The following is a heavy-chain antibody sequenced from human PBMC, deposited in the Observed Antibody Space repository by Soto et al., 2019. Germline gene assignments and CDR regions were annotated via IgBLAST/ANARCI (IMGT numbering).Heavy chain of an antibody. Sequence: GGSLRLSCAASGFTFSSYWMSWVRQAPGKGLEWVANIKQDGSEKYYVDSVKGRFTISRDNAKNSLYLQMNSLRAEDTAVYYCARVEEVLRFLEWLSYFDYWGQGTLVTVSS. V-gene: IGHV3-7*01. D-gene: IGHD3-3*01. CDR2: IKQDGSEK. CDR1: GFTFSSYW. J-gene: IGHJ4*02. CDR3: ARVEEVLRFLEWLSYFDY.